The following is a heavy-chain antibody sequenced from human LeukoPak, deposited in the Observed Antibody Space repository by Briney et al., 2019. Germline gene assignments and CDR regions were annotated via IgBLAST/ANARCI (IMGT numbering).Heavy chain of an antibody. CDR3: ARARTGIAVAAIGALDFDY. D-gene: IGHD6-19*01. Sequence: GGSLRLSCAASGFTFSSYWMSWVRQAPGKGLEWVANIKQDGSEKYYVDSVKGRFTISRDNAKNPLYLQMNSLRAEDTAVYYCARARTGIAVAAIGALDFDYWGQGTLVTVSS. CDR1: GFTFSSYW. V-gene: IGHV3-7*01. CDR2: IKQDGSEK. J-gene: IGHJ4*02.